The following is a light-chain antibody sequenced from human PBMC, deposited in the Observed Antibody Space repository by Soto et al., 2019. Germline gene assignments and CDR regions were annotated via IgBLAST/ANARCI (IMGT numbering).Light chain of an antibody. Sequence: EIVLTQSPATLSVSPGERAILSYRASQSVSSSYLAWYQQKPGQAPRLLIYGASSRATGIPDRFSGSGSGTDFTLTISRLEPEDFAVYYCQQYGSSPLTFGGGTKVDIK. V-gene: IGKV3-20*01. J-gene: IGKJ4*01. CDR3: QQYGSSPLT. CDR2: GAS. CDR1: QSVSSSY.